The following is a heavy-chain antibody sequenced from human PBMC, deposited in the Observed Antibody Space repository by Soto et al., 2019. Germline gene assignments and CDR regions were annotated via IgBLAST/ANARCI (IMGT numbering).Heavy chain of an antibody. CDR1: GFSLTSSGVG. CDR3: TRSRGPLDY. Sequence: QITLKESGPTLVKPTQTLTLTCTFSGFSLTSSGVGVGWIRQSPGKVLEHLALIYWDDDKRYSPSLKSRLTITKDISENLVVLTMTNMDPMDTGTYYCTRSRGPLDYWGQGAQVTVSS. J-gene: IGHJ4*02. D-gene: IGHD3-10*01. CDR2: IYWDDDK. V-gene: IGHV2-5*02.